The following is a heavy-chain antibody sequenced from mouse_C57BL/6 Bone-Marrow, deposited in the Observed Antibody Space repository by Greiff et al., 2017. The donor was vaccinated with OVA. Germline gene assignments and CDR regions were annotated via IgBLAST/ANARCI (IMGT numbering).Heavy chain of an antibody. J-gene: IGHJ2*01. CDR3: TRYPDY. V-gene: IGHV1-15*01. Sequence: LQESGAELVRPGASVTLSCKASGYTFTDYEMHWVKQTPVHGLEWIGAIDPETGGTAYNQKFKGKAILTADKSSSTAYMELRSLTSEDSAVYYCTRYPDYWGQGTTLTVSS. CDR2: IDPETGGT. CDR1: GYTFTDYE.